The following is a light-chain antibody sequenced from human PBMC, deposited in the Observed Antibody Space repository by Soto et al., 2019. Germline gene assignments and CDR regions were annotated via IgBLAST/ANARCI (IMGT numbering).Light chain of an antibody. CDR1: NGDVGGYNY. V-gene: IGLV2-8*01. CDR2: EVT. Sequence: QSALTQPPSASGSPGQSVTISCTGTNGDVGGYNYVSWYQQYPGKAPRLLIYEVTKRPSGVPERFSGSKSGNSAYLTVSGFQAEDEADYYCYSFAGSAKWVFGGGTKLTVL. CDR3: YSFAGSAKWV. J-gene: IGLJ3*02.